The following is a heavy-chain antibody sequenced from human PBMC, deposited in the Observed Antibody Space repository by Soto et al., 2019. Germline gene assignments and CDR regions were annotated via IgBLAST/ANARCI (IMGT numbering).Heavy chain of an antibody. D-gene: IGHD3-10*01. CDR2: FDPEDALT. CDR1: GHRFTELS. J-gene: IGHJ4*02. V-gene: IGHV1-24*01. CDR3: ATALNYGPGSYSGSAYYFDL. Sequence: GASVKVSCKASGHRFTELSMHWVRQAPGKGLEWMGGFDPEDALTIYAQKFQGRVKMTEDASTDTAYLDLSGLRSDDTAVYYCATALNYGPGSYSGSAYYFDLWGQGTLVTSPQ.